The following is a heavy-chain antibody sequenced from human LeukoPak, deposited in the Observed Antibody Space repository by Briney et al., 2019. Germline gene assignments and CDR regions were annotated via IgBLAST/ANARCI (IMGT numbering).Heavy chain of an antibody. CDR3: TRDSGTYNWFDP. CDR2: IDKKDKGYATAT. V-gene: IGHV3-73*01. Sequence: GSLKLSCAASGFTFSGSAIHWVRQSSGKGLEWVGQIDKKDKGYATATAYAASVKGRFTISRDDSINTAYLQMKSLKTEDTALYYCTRDSGTYNWFDPWGQGTLVTVSS. J-gene: IGHJ5*02. D-gene: IGHD1-26*01. CDR1: GFTFSGSA.